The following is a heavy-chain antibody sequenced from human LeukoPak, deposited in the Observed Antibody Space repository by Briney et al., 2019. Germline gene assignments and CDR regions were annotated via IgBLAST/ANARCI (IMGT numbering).Heavy chain of an antibody. CDR1: GFTFSDYY. J-gene: IGHJ6*02. CDR2: ISSSGSTI. Sequence: GGSLRLSCAASGFTFSDYYMSWIRQAPGKGLEWVSYISSSGSTIYYADPVKGRFTISRDNSKNTLYLQMNSLRAEDTAVYYCARDHRLRTRYYYYGMDVWGQGTTVTVSS. D-gene: IGHD4-17*01. CDR3: ARDHRLRTRYYYYGMDV. V-gene: IGHV3-11*04.